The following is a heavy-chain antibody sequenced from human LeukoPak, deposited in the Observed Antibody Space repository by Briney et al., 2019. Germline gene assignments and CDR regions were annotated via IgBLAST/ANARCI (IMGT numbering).Heavy chain of an antibody. Sequence: GGSLRLSCAASGNYWMHWVRQVPGKGLVWVSHINSDGSWTSYADSVKGRFTISKDNAENTVYLQVNSLRAEDTAVYYCVSFYETYWGRGTLVTVSS. CDR3: VSFYETY. D-gene: IGHD2/OR15-2a*01. CDR1: GNYW. CDR2: INSDGSWT. J-gene: IGHJ4*02. V-gene: IGHV3-74*01.